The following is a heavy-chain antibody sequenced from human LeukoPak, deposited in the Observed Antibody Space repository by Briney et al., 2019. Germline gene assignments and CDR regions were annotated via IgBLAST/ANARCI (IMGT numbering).Heavy chain of an antibody. Sequence: SGTLSLTCTVSGGSISSHYWSWIRQPPGKGLEWIGYIYYSGSTNYNPSLKSRVTISVDTSKNQFSLKLSSVTAADTAVYYCARAPGYCSGGSCYWFDPWGQGTLVTVSS. CDR1: GGSISSHY. J-gene: IGHJ5*02. V-gene: IGHV4-59*11. D-gene: IGHD2-15*01. CDR3: ARAPGYCSGGSCYWFDP. CDR2: IYYSGST.